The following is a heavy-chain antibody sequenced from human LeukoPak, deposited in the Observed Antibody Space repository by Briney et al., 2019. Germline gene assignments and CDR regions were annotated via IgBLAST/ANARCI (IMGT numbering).Heavy chain of an antibody. D-gene: IGHD5-24*01. CDR1: AYTFTTFG. CDR2: ISANSGNT. CDR3: ARGDGYGDS. V-gene: IGHV1-18*01. Sequence: ASVKVSSKASAYTFTTFGITWVRQAPGQGLEWLGWISANSGNTNYAQKFRGRVTMTTDTSTSSADMELRSLTSDQPAVYYCARGDGYGDSWREGTPVTVSA. J-gene: IGHJ5*01.